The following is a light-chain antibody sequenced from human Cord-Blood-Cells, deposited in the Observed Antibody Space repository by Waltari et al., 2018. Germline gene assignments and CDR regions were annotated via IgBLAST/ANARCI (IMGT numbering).Light chain of an antibody. CDR1: SSNIGSNT. CDR2: RNN. V-gene: IGLV1-44*01. Sequence: QSVLTQPPSASGTPGQRVTISCSGSSSNIGSNTVNWYQQLPGTAPKLLIYRNNQRPSGVSNRFSGSKSGNTASLTISGLQAEDEADYYCSSYTSSSTLDYVFGTGTKVTVL. J-gene: IGLJ1*01. CDR3: SSYTSSSTLDYV.